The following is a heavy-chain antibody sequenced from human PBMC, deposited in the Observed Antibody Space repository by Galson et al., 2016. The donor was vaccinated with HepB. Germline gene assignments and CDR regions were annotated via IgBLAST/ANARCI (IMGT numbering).Heavy chain of an antibody. D-gene: IGHD3-10*01. CDR2: ISYDGDTK. Sequence: SLRLSCAASGFTFSTYGMHWVRQAPGKGLEWVAVISYDGDTKYHADSVKGRFTISRDNSKNTLYLQMHRLRFEDTAVYYCARVKEADELGYYYYYMDVWGKGTTVTVSS. CDR3: ARVKEADELGYYYYYMDV. J-gene: IGHJ6*03. V-gene: IGHV3-30*03. CDR1: GFTFSTYG.